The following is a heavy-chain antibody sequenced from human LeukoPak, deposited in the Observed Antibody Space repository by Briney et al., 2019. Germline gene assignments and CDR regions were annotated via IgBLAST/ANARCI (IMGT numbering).Heavy chain of an antibody. Sequence: SETLSLTCAVYGGSFSGYYWSWIRQPPGKGLEWIGEINHSGSTNYNPSLKSRVTISVDTSKNQFSLQLSSVTAADTAVYYCARAPGFNGHYFLDYWGQGTLVTVSS. J-gene: IGHJ4*02. D-gene: IGHD3-22*01. V-gene: IGHV4-34*01. CDR2: INHSGST. CDR1: GGSFSGYY. CDR3: ARAPGFNGHYFLDY.